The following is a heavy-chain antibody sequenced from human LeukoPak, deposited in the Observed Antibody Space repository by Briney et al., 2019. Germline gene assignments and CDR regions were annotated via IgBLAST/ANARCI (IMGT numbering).Heavy chain of an antibody. CDR3: ARGETTFDY. Sequence: SETLSLTCAVYGGSFSGYYWSWIRQPPGKGLEWIGEINHSGSTNYNPSLKSRVTISVDTSKNQFSLKLSSVTAADTAVYYCARGETTFDYWGQGTLVTVSS. V-gene: IGHV4-34*01. CDR2: INHSGST. J-gene: IGHJ4*02. CDR1: GGSFSGYY. D-gene: IGHD4-17*01.